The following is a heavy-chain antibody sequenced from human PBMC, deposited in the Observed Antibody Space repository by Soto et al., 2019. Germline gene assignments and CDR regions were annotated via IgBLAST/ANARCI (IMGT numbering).Heavy chain of an antibody. D-gene: IGHD4-17*01. V-gene: IGHV4-61*01. CDR1: GYSISSGYY. CDR3: ARATVTTGGNFDY. CDR2: IYYSGST. J-gene: IGHJ4*02. Sequence: SETLSLTCAVSGYSISSGYYWSWTRQPPGKGLEWIGYIYYSGSTNYNPSLKSRVTISVDTSKNQFSLKLSSVTAADTAVYYCARATVTTGGNFDYWGQGTLVTVSS.